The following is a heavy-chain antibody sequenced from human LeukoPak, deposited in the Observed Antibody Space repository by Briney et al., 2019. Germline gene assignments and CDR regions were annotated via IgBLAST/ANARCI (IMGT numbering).Heavy chain of an antibody. J-gene: IGHJ4*02. CDR3: ARGTAVGFDY. CDR2: IYHSGST. D-gene: IGHD6-13*01. Sequence: PSGTLSLTCAVSGGSISSNNGWNWVRQPPGKGLEWIGEIYHSGSTNYNPSLKSRVTILVDKSKNQFSLNLSSVAAADTAVYYCARGTAVGFDYWGQGTPVTVSS. V-gene: IGHV4-4*02. CDR1: GGSISSNNG.